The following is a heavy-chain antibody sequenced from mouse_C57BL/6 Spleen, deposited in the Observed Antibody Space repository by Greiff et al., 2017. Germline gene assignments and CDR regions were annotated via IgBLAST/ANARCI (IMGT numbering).Heavy chain of an antibody. Sequence: VKLVESGPGLVAPSQSLSITCTVSGFSLTSYGVHWVRQPPGKGLEWLVVIWSDGSTTYNSALKSRLSISKDNSKSQVFLKMNSLQTDDTAMYYCARHRGVDYYGNAMDYWGQGTSVTVSS. CDR1: GFSLTSYG. CDR2: IWSDGST. D-gene: IGHD1-1*01. V-gene: IGHV2-6-1*01. CDR3: ARHRGVDYYGNAMDY. J-gene: IGHJ4*01.